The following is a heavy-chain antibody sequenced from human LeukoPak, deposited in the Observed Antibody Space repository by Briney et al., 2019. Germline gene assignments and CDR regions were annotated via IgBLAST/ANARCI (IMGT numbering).Heavy chain of an antibody. CDR1: GFTFNSYA. D-gene: IGHD2-21*02. CDR2: ISSNGGST. V-gene: IGHV3-64*01. CDR3: ARGPGVTYYYYYYMDV. J-gene: IGHJ6*03. Sequence: GGSLRLSCAASGFTFNSYAMHWVRQAPGKGLEYVSAISSNGGSTYYANSVKGRFTISRDNSKNTLYLQMGSLRAEDMAVYYCARGPGVTYYYYYYMDVWGKGTTVTVSS.